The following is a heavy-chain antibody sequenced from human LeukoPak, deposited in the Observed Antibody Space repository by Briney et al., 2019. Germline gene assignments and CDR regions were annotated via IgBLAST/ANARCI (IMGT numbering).Heavy chain of an antibody. CDR3: AKDHSSSWYRGYFDL. Sequence: GGSLRLSCAASGFTFSSYGMHWVRQAPGKGLEWVAVISYDGSNKYYADSVKGRFTISRDNSKNTLYLQMNSLRAEDTAVYYCAKDHSSSWYRGYFDLWGRGTLVTVSS. CDR2: ISYDGSNK. CDR1: GFTFSSYG. V-gene: IGHV3-30*18. J-gene: IGHJ2*01. D-gene: IGHD6-13*01.